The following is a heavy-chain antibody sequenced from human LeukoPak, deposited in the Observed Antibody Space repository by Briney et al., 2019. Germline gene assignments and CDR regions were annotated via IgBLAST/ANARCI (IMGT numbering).Heavy chain of an antibody. D-gene: IGHD4-11*01. CDR2: IYSTGST. CDR1: GYFVSSAYY. CDR3: ASRTTVTNALSFDF. V-gene: IGHV4-38-2*01. J-gene: IGHJ4*02. Sequence: PSETLSLTCDVSGYFVSSAYYWGWIRQSPGKGLEWIGNIYSTGSTYYNPSLQSQVTISVDASKNQFSLRLSSLTSADRAVYYCASRTTVTNALSFDFWGQGILVTVSS.